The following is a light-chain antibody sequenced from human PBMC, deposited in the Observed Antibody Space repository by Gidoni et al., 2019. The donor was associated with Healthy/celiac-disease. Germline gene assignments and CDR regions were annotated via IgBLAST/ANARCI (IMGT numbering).Light chain of an antibody. CDR3: QQYDNHPLT. CDR1: QDISNY. J-gene: IGKJ4*01. CDR2: DAS. Sequence: IQLTQSPSSLSASVGDRVTITCQASQDISNYLNWYQQKPGKAPKLLIYDASSLETGVPSKFSGSGSGTDFTFTISSLQPEDIATYYCQQYDNHPLTFGGGTKVEIK. V-gene: IGKV1-33*01.